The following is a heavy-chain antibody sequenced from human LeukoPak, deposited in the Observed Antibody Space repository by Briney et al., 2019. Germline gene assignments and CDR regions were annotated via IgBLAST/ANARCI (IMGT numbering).Heavy chain of an antibody. CDR1: GFTFSSYE. J-gene: IGHJ5*02. CDR2: ISSSGSTI. D-gene: IGHD2-2*01. Sequence: GGSLRLSCAASGFTFSSYEMNWVRQAPGKGLEWVSYISSSGSTIYYADSVKGRFTISRDNAKNSLYLQMNSLRAEDTAVYYCASELGYCSSTSCPNWFDPWGQGTLVTVSS. V-gene: IGHV3-48*03. CDR3: ASELGYCSSTSCPNWFDP.